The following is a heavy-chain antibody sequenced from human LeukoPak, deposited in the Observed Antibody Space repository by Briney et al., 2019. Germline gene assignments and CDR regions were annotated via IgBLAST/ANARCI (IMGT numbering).Heavy chain of an antibody. Sequence: ASVKASCKVSGYTLTELSMHWVRQAPGKGLEWMGGFDPEDGETIYAQKFQGRVTMTEDTSTDTAYMELSSLRSEDTAVYYCATVRYSSSWYYFDYWGQGTLVTVSS. CDR2: FDPEDGET. D-gene: IGHD6-13*01. V-gene: IGHV1-24*01. CDR1: GYTLTELS. CDR3: ATVRYSSSWYYFDY. J-gene: IGHJ4*02.